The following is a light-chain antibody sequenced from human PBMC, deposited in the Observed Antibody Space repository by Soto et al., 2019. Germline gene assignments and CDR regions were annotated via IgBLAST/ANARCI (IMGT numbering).Light chain of an antibody. CDR1: QCLTSY. CDR3: QQYNNWPLT. V-gene: IGKV3-15*01. Sequence: EIVLTQSPGTLSLSPGETATLSCRASQCLTSYLAWYQQKPDQAPRLLIYGISTRATDIPARFSGSGSGTEFTLTISSLQSEDFAVYYCQQYNNWPLTFGGGTKVDIK. CDR2: GIS. J-gene: IGKJ4*01.